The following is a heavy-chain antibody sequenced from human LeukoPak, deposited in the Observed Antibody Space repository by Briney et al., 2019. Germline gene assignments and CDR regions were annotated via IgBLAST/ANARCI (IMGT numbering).Heavy chain of an antibody. Sequence: GGSLRLSCVVSGFTFSHYWMNWVRQAPGKGLEYVAYINPDGSEKNCVDSVKGRFSISRDNAQNTLFLQMNSLRAEDTALYYCARRGDFCFDNWGQGTPVTVS. CDR3: ARRGDFCFDN. CDR1: GFTFSHYW. V-gene: IGHV3-7*03. D-gene: IGHD4-17*01. J-gene: IGHJ4*02. CDR2: INPDGSEK.